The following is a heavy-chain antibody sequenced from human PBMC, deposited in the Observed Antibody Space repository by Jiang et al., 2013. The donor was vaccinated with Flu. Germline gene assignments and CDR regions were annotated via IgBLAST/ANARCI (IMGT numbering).Heavy chain of an antibody. CDR3: ASQHWDHGVGSYYMSH. Sequence: GPGLVKPSETLSLRCSVSGGSIISEKSYWGWIRQPPAKGLEWIGSIYYSGTTYYNPSLKSRVSMSVDTSKKQFSLRLTSVSAADTAVYYCASQHWDHGVGSYYMSHWGQRXPWSPSPQ. V-gene: IGHV4-39*07. CDR2: IYYSGTT. CDR1: GGSIISEKSY. J-gene: IGHJ1*01. D-gene: IGHD3-10*01.